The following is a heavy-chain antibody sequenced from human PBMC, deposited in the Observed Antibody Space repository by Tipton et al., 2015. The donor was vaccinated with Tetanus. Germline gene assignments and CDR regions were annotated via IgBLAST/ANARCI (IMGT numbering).Heavy chain of an antibody. J-gene: IGHJ4*02. CDR3: ARAHCSDGVCNFDF. CDR2: IYPGDSDT. V-gene: IGHV5-51*01. Sequence: VQLVQSGGEVKKPGESLKISCKGSGYIFTNYWIGWVRQKPGKGLEWMGIIYPGDSDTSYSPSFQGQVTISVDKSINTAHLQWSSLKASDTSMFYCARAHCSDGVCNFDFWGQGALVTVAS. CDR1: GYIFTNYW. D-gene: IGHD2-15*01.